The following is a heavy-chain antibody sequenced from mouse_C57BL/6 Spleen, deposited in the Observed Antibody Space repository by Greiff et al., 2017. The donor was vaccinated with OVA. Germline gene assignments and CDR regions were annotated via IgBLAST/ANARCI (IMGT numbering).Heavy chain of an antibody. D-gene: IGHD5-1*01. V-gene: IGHV1-62-2*01. CDR3: ARPDRGTSHFDY. CDR1: GYTFTEYT. CDR2: FYPGSGSI. J-gene: IGHJ2*01. Sequence: VQLQQSGAELVKPGASVTLSCKASGYTFTEYTIHWVKQRSGQGLEWIGWFYPGSGSITYNEKFKDKAILTADKSSSTFYMELSRLTSEDSAFYFCARPDRGTSHFDYWGQGTTLTVSS.